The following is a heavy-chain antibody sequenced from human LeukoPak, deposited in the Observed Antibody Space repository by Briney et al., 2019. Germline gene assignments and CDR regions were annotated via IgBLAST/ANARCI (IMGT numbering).Heavy chain of an antibody. J-gene: IGHJ4*02. CDR1: GGSISSYY. V-gene: IGHV4-4*07. D-gene: IGHD2-2*02. Sequence: SETLSLTCTISGGSISSYYWSWIRQPAGKGLEWIGRIYASGSTNYSPALKSRVTMSVDTSKNQFSLKLRSVTAADTAMYYCARDCTSTSCYSPLDYWGQGTLVTVSS. CDR2: IYASGST. CDR3: ARDCTSTSCYSPLDY.